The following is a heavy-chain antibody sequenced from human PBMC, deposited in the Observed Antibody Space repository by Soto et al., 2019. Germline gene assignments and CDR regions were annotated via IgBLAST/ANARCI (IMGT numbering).Heavy chain of an antibody. CDR2: IYSGGST. J-gene: IGHJ4*02. CDR1: GFTVSSNY. D-gene: IGHD4-4*01. Sequence: PGGSLRLSCAASGFTVSSNYMSWVRQAPGKGLEWVSVIYSGGSTYYADSVKGRFTIPRDNSKNTLYLQMNSLRAEDTAVYYCARVTTVTPYYFDYWGQGTLVTVSS. CDR3: ARVTTVTPYYFDY. V-gene: IGHV3-53*01.